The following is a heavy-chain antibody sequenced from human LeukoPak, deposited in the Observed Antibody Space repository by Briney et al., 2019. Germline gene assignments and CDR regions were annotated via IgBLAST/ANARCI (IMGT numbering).Heavy chain of an antibody. J-gene: IGHJ4*02. Sequence: SETLSLTCTVSGGSISSNSYSWGWIRQPPGKGLECVASIYYSGSAYYNPSLKSRVIISVDTSKNQFSLKLSSVTAADTAVYYCARLSGYSYGYVNYWGQGTLVTVSS. CDR1: GGSISSNSYS. CDR2: IYYSGSA. D-gene: IGHD5-18*01. CDR3: ARLSGYSYGYVNY. V-gene: IGHV4-39*01.